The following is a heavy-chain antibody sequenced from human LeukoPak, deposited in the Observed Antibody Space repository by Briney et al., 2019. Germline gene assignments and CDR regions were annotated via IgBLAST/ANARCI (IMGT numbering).Heavy chain of an antibody. CDR3: AKDGYSSGWSYYFDY. CDR2: ISGSGGST. V-gene: IGHV3-23*01. D-gene: IGHD6-19*01. J-gene: IGHJ4*02. CDR1: GFTFSSYA. Sequence: PGGSLRLSCAASGFTFSSYAMSWVRQAPGKGLEWVSAISGSGGSTYYADSVKDRFTISRDSSKNTLYLQMNSLRAEDTAVYYCAKDGYSSGWSYYFDYWGQGTLVTVSS.